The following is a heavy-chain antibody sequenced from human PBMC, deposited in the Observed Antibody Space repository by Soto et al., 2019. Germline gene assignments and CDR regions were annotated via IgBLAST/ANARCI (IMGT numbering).Heavy chain of an antibody. CDR3: ARIQDGDAFDM. CDR1: GASISSNNW. V-gene: IGHV4-4*02. CDR2: ISQSGLS. Sequence: QVQLQESGPGLVKPSGTLSLTCTVSGASISSNNWWTWVRQSPGKGVEWIVKISQSGLSNYNPSLRGRGRMSIDKSKNLWSLNVNYVNVADTAVYYCARIQDGDAFDMWGEGTMVTVSS. J-gene: IGHJ3*02.